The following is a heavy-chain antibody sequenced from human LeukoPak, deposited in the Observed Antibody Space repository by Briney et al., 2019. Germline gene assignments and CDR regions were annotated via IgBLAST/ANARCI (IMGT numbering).Heavy chain of an antibody. J-gene: IGHJ4*02. Sequence: SETLFLTCTVSGGSNYWGWIRQPPGKGLEWIGSIYYRGTTYYNPSLKSRVTISVDTSKNQFSLRLNSVTAADTAVYYCAIATGNYYWDFDYWGQGILVTVSS. CDR1: GGSNY. CDR3: AIATGNYYWDFDY. D-gene: IGHD1-26*01. V-gene: IGHV4-39*01. CDR2: IYYRGTT.